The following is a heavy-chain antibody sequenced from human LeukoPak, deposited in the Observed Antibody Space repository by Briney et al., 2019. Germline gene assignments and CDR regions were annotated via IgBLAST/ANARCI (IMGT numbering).Heavy chain of an antibody. CDR2: IYYSGSP. CDR1: GGSISSSSYY. Sequence: SETLSLTCTVSGGSISSSSYYWGWIRQPPGKGLEWIGSIYYSGSPYYNPSLKSRVTISVDTSKNQLPLKLSSVTAADTAVYYCARRPYYDFWSGYRFDPWGQGTLVTVSS. V-gene: IGHV4-39*01. J-gene: IGHJ5*02. CDR3: ARRPYYDFWSGYRFDP. D-gene: IGHD3-3*01.